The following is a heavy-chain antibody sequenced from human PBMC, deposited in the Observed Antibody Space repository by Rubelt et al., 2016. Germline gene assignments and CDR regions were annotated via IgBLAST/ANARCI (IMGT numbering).Heavy chain of an antibody. CDR3: ARVGGLGFLEWFDP. V-gene: IGHV1-18*01. J-gene: IGHJ5*02. Sequence: TNYAQKLQGRVTMTTDTSTSTAYMELRSLRSDDTAVYYCARVGGLGFLEWFDPWGQGTLVTVSS. CDR2: T. D-gene: IGHD3-3*01.